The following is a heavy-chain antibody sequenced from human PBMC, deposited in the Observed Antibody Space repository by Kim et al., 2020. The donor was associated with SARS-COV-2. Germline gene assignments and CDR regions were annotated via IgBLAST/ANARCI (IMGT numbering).Heavy chain of an antibody. CDR1: GGSISSYY. Sequence: SETLSLTCTVSGGSISSYYWSWIRQPRGKGLEWIGDIYYSGSTNYNPSLKSRVTISVDTSKNQFSLKLSSVTAADTAVYYCARDLGGRSYYYYYGMDVWGQEPTFTVSS. CDR3: ARDLGGRSYYYYYGMDV. D-gene: IGHD3-16*01. CDR2: IYYSGST. V-gene: IGHV4-59*13. J-gene: IGHJ6*02.